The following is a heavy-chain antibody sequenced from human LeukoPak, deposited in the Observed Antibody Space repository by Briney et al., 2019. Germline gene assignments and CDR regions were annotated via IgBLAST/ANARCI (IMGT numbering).Heavy chain of an antibody. CDR3: ARPDIGMADLDY. Sequence: SEKVSCKASGYTFTGYYMHWVRQAPGQGLDWMGWINPKSGGTNYAQKFQGRVTMTRDTSISTAYMELNRLRSDDTAVYYCARPDIGMADLDYWGQGTLVTVSS. D-gene: IGHD6-19*01. CDR1: GYTFTGYY. J-gene: IGHJ4*02. V-gene: IGHV1-2*02. CDR2: INPKSGGT.